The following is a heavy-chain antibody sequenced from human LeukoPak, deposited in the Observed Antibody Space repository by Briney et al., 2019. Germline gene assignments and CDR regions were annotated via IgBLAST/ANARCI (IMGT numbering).Heavy chain of an antibody. V-gene: IGHV1-69*13. CDR1: GGTFSSYA. Sequence: SVKVSCKASGGTFSSYAISWVRQVPGQGLEWMGGITPIFGTANYAQKFQGRVTITADESTSTAYMELSSLRSEDTAVYYCARVIRLDNWNDGWFDPWGQGTLVTVSS. CDR2: ITPIFGTA. CDR3: ARVIRLDNWNDGWFDP. J-gene: IGHJ5*02. D-gene: IGHD1-1*01.